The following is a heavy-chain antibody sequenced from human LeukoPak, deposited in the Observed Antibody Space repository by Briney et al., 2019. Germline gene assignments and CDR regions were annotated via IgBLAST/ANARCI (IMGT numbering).Heavy chain of an antibody. Sequence: PGGSLRLSCAASGFTFSSYWMHWVRHAPGKGLVWVSRINSDGSSTSYADSVKGRFTISRDNAKNTLYLQMNSLRAEDTAVYYCARVPVFQPYYYFDYWGQGTLVTVSS. CDR1: GFTFSSYW. D-gene: IGHD2-21*01. CDR3: ARVPVFQPYYYFDY. CDR2: INSDGSST. J-gene: IGHJ4*02. V-gene: IGHV3-74*01.